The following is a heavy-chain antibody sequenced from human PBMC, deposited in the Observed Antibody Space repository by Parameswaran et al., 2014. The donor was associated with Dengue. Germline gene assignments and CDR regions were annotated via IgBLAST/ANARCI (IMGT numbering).Heavy chain of an antibody. CDR2: INPSDGST. J-gene: IGHJ6*02. V-gene: IGHV1-46*01. D-gene: IGHD3-3*01. Sequence: WVRQAPGQGLEWMGIINPSDGSTSYAQKFQGRVTMTRDTSTSTVYMELSSLRSEDTAVYYCARGEGRFLEWLPSFDYYYGMDVWGQGTTVTVSS. CDR3: ARGEGRFLEWLPSFDYYYGMDV.